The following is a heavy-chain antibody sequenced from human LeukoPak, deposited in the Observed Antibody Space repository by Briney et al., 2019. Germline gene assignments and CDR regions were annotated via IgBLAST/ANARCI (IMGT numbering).Heavy chain of an antibody. CDR1: GYTFTSYG. J-gene: IGHJ4*02. D-gene: IGHD3-10*01. V-gene: IGHV1-18*01. CDR2: ISGYNGNT. Sequence: GASVKVSCKASGYTFTSYGIRWVRQAPGQGLEWMGWISGYNGNTNYAQRFQGRVTMTTDTSTSTAYMELRSLRSDDTAVYYCARDLGYGSGSYGDYWGQGSLVTVSS. CDR3: ARDLGYGSGSYGDY.